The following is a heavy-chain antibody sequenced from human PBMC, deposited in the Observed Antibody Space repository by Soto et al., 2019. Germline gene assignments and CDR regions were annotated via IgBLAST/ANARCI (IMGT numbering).Heavy chain of an antibody. J-gene: IGHJ6*02. V-gene: IGHV1-18*01. Sequence: ASVKVSCKASGYTFTSYGISWVRQAPGQGLEWMGWISAYNGNTNYAQKLQGRVTMTTDTSTSTAYMELRSLRSDDTAVYYCARDRDTAMVYYYYYGMDVWGQGTTVTVSS. CDR2: ISAYNGNT. D-gene: IGHD5-18*01. CDR3: ARDRDTAMVYYYYYGMDV. CDR1: GYTFTSYG.